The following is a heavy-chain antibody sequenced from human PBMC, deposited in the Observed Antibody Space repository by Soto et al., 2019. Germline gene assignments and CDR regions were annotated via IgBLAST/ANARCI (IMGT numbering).Heavy chain of an antibody. J-gene: IGHJ6*02. V-gene: IGHV4-59*12. CDR2: IYYSGST. D-gene: IGHD3-10*01. Sequence: PSETLSLTCTVSGGSISSYYWSWIRQPPGKGLEWIGYIYYSGSTNYNPSLKSRVTISVDTSKNQFSLKLSSVTAADTAVYYCARVPAVVTMVRGPPGMDVWGQGTTVTVSS. CDR1: GGSISSYY. CDR3: ARVPAVVTMVRGPPGMDV.